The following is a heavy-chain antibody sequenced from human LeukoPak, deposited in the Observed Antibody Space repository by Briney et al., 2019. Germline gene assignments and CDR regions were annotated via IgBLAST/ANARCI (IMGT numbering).Heavy chain of an antibody. Sequence: SETLSLTCTVSGVSISSYYWSWIRQPPGKGPEWIGYMFYSGSTNYNPSLKSRVTISGDTSKNQFSLRLSSVTAADTAVYYCARAAGYTYGSDYWGQGTLVTVS. D-gene: IGHD5-18*01. J-gene: IGHJ4*02. CDR2: MFYSGST. CDR1: GVSISSYY. V-gene: IGHV4-59*01. CDR3: ARAAGYTYGSDY.